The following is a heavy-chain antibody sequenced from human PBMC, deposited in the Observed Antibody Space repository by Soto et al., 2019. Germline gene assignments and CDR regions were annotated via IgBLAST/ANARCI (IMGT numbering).Heavy chain of an antibody. Sequence: GGSLRLSCAASGFTFSSYAMSWVRQAPGKGLEWVSAISGSGGSTYYADSVKGRFTISRDNSKNSLYLQMNSLRAEDTAFYYCAKYNVKGYDEQRDAFYIWTRRTMVTVS. CDR2: ISGSGGST. CDR1: GFTFSSYA. D-gene: IGHD6-25*01. CDR3: AKYNVKGYDEQRDAFYI. J-gene: IGHJ3*02. V-gene: IGHV3-23*01.